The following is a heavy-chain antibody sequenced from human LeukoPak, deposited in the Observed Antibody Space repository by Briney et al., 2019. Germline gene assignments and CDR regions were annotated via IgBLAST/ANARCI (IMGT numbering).Heavy chain of an antibody. CDR2: IWYDGTNK. CDR1: GFTFSSYG. D-gene: IGHD1-1*01. CDR3: ARIETVADAFDI. J-gene: IGHJ3*02. Sequence: GRSLRLSCAASGFTFSSYGMHWVRQAPGRGLEWVALIWYDGTNKYYADSVRGRFTISRDNSKNTLYLQMNSLRAEDTAVYYCARIETVADAFDIWGQGTLVTVSS. V-gene: IGHV3-33*01.